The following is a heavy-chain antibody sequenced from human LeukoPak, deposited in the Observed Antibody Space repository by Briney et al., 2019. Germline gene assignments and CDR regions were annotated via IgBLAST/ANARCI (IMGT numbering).Heavy chain of an antibody. CDR2: ISGSGGST. CDR1: GFTFSSYA. D-gene: IGHD3-9*01. J-gene: IGHJ6*02. Sequence: GGSLRLSCAASGFTFSSYAMSWVRQAPGKGLEWVSAISGSGGSTYYADSVKGRFTISRDNSKNTLYLQMNSLRAEDTAVYYCAKELRYFDWSLVEVGYYYYGMDAWGQGTTVTVSS. CDR3: AKELRYFDWSLVEVGYYYYGMDA. V-gene: IGHV3-23*01.